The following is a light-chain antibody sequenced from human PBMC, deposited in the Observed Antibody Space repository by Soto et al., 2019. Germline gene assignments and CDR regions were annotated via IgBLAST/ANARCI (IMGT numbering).Light chain of an antibody. J-gene: IGLJ2*01. Sequence: QPVLTQSPSASASLGASVKLTCTLSSGHSNYAIAWHQQQPEKGPRYLMKLNSDGSHSKGDGIPDRFSGSNSGAERYLTISSLQSEDEADYYCQTWGTGIHVVFGGGTKLTVL. V-gene: IGLV4-69*01. CDR1: SGHSNYA. CDR3: QTWGTGIHVV. CDR2: LNSDGSH.